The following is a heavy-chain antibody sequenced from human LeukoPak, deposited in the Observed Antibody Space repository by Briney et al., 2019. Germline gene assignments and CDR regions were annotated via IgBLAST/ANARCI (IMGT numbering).Heavy chain of an antibody. CDR2: IYDSGST. Sequence: PSETLSLTCTVSGGSFSSYYWSWIRQPAGKGLEWIGLIYDSGSTNLNPSLKSRVTISVDTSKKQVSLTLSSVTDADTAVYYCVRGDDYYNSSGNASNAFDIWGQGTMVTVSS. CDR1: GGSFSSYY. J-gene: IGHJ3*02. D-gene: IGHD3-22*01. CDR3: VRGDDYYNSSGNASNAFDI. V-gene: IGHV4-4*07.